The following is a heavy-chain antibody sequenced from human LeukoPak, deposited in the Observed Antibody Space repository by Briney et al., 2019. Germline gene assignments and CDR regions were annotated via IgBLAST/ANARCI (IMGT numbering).Heavy chain of an antibody. V-gene: IGHV4-4*08. CDR2: IYRSGDT. Sequence: SETLSLTCTVSDDFINTYYWSWIRQPPGKALECIGYIYRSGDTNSNPSLKSRVTMSLDTSNRQFSLQLRSVTAADTAVYFCARTARVFDHWGQGLLVTVSS. CDR1: DDFINTYY. CDR3: ARTARVFDH. J-gene: IGHJ4*02. D-gene: IGHD2-21*02.